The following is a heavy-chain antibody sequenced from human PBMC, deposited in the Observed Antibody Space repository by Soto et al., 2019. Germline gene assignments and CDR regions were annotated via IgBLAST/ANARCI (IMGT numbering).Heavy chain of an antibody. Sequence: VQLVESGGGLVQPGASLRLSCAASGFTFNNYAMNWVRQAPGKGLEWVATISGTGGSTYYADSVKGRFTISRDNSKNTLYLQMNSLRVEDTAVYYCAKDRLGGNFDYWGQGTQVTVSS. CDR3: AKDRLGGNFDY. CDR1: GFTFNNYA. CDR2: ISGTGGST. V-gene: IGHV3-23*04. J-gene: IGHJ4*02.